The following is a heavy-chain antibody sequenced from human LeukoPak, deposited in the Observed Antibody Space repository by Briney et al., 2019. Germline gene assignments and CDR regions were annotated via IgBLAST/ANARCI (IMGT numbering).Heavy chain of an antibody. J-gene: IGHJ6*03. V-gene: IGHV1-46*01. Sequence: GASVKVSCKASGYTFTGYYMHWVRQAPGQGLEWMGIINPSGGSTSYAQKFQGRVTMTRDMSTSTVYMELSSLRSEDTAVYYCASTAHYYYMDVWGKGTTVTVSS. CDR1: GYTFTGYY. D-gene: IGHD5-18*01. CDR3: ASTAHYYYMDV. CDR2: INPSGGST.